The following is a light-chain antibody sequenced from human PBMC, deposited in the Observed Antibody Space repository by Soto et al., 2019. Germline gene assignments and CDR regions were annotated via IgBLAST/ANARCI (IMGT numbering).Light chain of an antibody. CDR3: SSYTSSSTLYV. CDR2: DVS. J-gene: IGLJ1*01. CDR1: SSEVGGYNY. Sequence: QSVVTQPASVSGSSGQSIAISCTGTSSEVGGYNYVSWYQQHPGKAPKLMIYDVSNRPSGVSNRFSGSKSGNTASLTISGLQAEDEADYYCSSYTSSSTLYVFGTGTKVTVL. V-gene: IGLV2-14*01.